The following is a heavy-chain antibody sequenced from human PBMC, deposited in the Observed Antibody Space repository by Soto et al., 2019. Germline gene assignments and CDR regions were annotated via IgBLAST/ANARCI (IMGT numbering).Heavy chain of an antibody. D-gene: IGHD3-10*01. V-gene: IGHV2-70*01. CDR3: ARTHSGYYYYGMDV. Sequence: SGPTLVNPTQTLTLTCTFSGFSLSTSGMCVSWIRQPPGKALEWLALIDWDDDKYYSTSLKTRLTISKDTSKSQVVLTMTNMDPVDTATYYCARTHSGYYYYGMDVWGQGTTVTVSS. J-gene: IGHJ6*02. CDR1: GFSLSTSGMC. CDR2: IDWDDDK.